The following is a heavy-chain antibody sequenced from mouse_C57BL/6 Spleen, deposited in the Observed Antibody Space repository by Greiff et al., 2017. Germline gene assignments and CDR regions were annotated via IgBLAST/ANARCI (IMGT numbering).Heavy chain of an antibody. J-gene: IGHJ2*01. Sequence: QVQLQQSGPELVKPGASVKISCKASGYAFSSSWMNWVKQRPGKGLEWIGRIYPGDGDTNYNGKFKGKATLTADKSSSTAYMQLSSLTSEDSAVXFCAITTLVATGTFDYWGQGTTLTVSS. D-gene: IGHD1-1*01. V-gene: IGHV1-82*01. CDR3: AITTLVATGTFDY. CDR2: IYPGDGDT. CDR1: GYAFSSSW.